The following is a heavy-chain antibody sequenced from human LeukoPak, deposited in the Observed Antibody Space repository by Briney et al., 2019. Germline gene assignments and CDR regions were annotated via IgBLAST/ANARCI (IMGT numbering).Heavy chain of an antibody. J-gene: IGHJ3*02. D-gene: IGHD2-15*01. Sequence: SETLSLTCTVSGGSVSSGSCYWSWIRQPPGKGLEWIGYIYYSGSTNYNPSLKSRVTISVDTSKNQFSLKLSSVTAADTAVYYCSGSDAFDIWGLGTMVTVSS. V-gene: IGHV4-61*01. CDR1: GGSVSSGSCY. CDR2: IYYSGST. CDR3: SGSDAFDI.